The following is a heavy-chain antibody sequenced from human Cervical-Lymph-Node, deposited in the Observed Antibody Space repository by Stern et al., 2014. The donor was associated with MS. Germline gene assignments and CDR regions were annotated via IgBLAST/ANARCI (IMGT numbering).Heavy chain of an antibody. J-gene: IGHJ4*02. V-gene: IGHV1-69*01. Sequence: VQLVESGAEVKKPGSSGKVSCKASGGTFSSYAISWVRQAPGQGLEWMGGIIPIFGTANYAQKFQGRVTITADESTSTAYMELSSLRSEDTAVYYCARGFGGDGYNLWNYWGQGTLVTVSS. CDR3: ARGFGGDGYNLWNY. D-gene: IGHD5-24*01. CDR2: IIPIFGTA. CDR1: GGTFSSYA.